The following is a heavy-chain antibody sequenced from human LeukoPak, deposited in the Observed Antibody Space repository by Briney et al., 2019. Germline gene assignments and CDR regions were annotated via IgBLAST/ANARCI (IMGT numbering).Heavy chain of an antibody. Sequence: SETLSLTCTVSGGSISSSSYYWGWIRQPPGKGLEWIGSIHYSGSTYYNPSLKSRVTISVDTSKNQFSLKLSSVTAADTAVYYCARATVTEFDYWGQGTLVTVSS. D-gene: IGHD5-18*01. CDR2: IHYSGST. J-gene: IGHJ4*02. CDR1: GGSISSSSYY. CDR3: ARATVTEFDY. V-gene: IGHV4-39*07.